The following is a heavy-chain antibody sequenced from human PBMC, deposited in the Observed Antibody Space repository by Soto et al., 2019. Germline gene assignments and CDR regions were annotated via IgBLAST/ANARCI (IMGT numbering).Heavy chain of an antibody. CDR2: ISYDGSHK. J-gene: IGHJ4*02. D-gene: IGHD1-1*01. CDR3: ARGNMWNDVSSVGY. CDR1: RFTFSSYA. V-gene: IGHV3-30-3*01. Sequence: QVQLVESGGGVVQPGRSLRLSCAASRFTFSSYAMHWVRQAPGKGLDWVATISYDGSHKYYADSVKGRFTISRDNSKNSLSLQMISLRVADTAVYYCARGNMWNDVSSVGYWGQGTPLTVSS.